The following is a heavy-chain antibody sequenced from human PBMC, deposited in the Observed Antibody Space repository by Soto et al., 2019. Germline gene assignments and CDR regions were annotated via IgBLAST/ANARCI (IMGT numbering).Heavy chain of an antibody. Sequence: PGESLKISCKASGYSFATYWIGWVRHMPGKGLELMGIIYPGDSNARYSPSSQGQVTISADKSISTAYLHWSGLKASDTAMYYCARLGDNNYQYKYNWFDPWGQGTLVTVSS. CDR3: ARLGDNNYQYKYNWFDP. V-gene: IGHV5-51*01. J-gene: IGHJ5*02. D-gene: IGHD4-4*01. CDR2: IYPGDSNA. CDR1: GYSFATYW.